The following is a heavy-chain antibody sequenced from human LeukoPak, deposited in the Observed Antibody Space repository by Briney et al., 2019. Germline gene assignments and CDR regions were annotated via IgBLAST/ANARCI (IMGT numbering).Heavy chain of an antibody. CDR2: ISVGGLYT. CDR3: VKEGSHSDGGHSPTFDS. CDR1: GFTFATHG. V-gene: IGHV3-23*01. Sequence: PGGSLRLSCAASGFTFATHGMSWVRQVPGKGLEWVSAISVGGLYTYYADSVGGRFTISRDNSKSALYLQMNSLRSEDTAMYHCVKEGSHSDGGHSPTFDSWGLGTLVTVSS. J-gene: IGHJ4*02. D-gene: IGHD5-24*01.